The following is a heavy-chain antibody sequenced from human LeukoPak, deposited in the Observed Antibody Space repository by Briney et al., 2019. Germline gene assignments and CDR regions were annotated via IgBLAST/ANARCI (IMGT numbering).Heavy chain of an antibody. CDR2: IYTSGNT. CDR1: GGSISSYY. J-gene: IGHJ4*02. CDR3: ARESVGATGGPPFN. D-gene: IGHD1-26*01. Sequence: PSETLSLTCTVSGGSISSYYWSWIRQPAGKGLEWIGRIYTSGNTNYNPSLKSRVTMSVDTSKNQFSLKLSSVTAADTAVYYCARESVGATGGPPFNWGQGTLVTVSS. V-gene: IGHV4-4*07.